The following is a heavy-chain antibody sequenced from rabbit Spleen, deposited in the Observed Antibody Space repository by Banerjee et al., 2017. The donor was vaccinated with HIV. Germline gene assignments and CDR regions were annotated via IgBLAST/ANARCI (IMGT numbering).Heavy chain of an antibody. V-gene: IGHV1S45*01. CDR3: ARDLTDVIGWNFGW. Sequence: QQQLEESGGGLVKPGGTLTLTCKASGIDFSSYYYMCWVRQAPGKGLEWIACIYAGSSGTTYYASWAQGRFTISKTSSTTVTLQMTSLTAADTATYFCARDLTDVIGWNFGWWGQGTLVTVS. CDR1: GIDFSSYYY. D-gene: IGHD1-1*01. J-gene: IGHJ4*01. CDR2: IYAGSSGTT.